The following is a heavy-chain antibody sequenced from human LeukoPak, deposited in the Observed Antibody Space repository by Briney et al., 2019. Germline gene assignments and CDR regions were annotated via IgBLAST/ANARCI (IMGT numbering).Heavy chain of an antibody. J-gene: IGHJ4*02. CDR2: INPSGGST. D-gene: IGHD6-13*01. CDR3: ARIIAASATWDY. CDR1: GYTFTTYY. Sequence: ASVKVSCKASGYTFTTYYLHWVRQAPGQGLEWMGLINPSGGSTSYAQKFQGRVTMTRDTSTSTVYMELSNLRSEDTAVYYCARIIAASATWDYWGQGTLVTVSS. V-gene: IGHV1-46*01.